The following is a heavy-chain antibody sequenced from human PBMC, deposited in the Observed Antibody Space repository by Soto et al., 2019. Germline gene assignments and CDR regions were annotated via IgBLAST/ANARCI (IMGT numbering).Heavy chain of an antibody. Sequence: GGSPVFPCAASGFRVKSIGMRWVRQNQNKGLEWVAVISYDGSNKYYADSVKGRFTISRDNSKNTLYLQMNSLRAEDTPVYYCAARYNWNDGVNAFDIWGQGTMVTVSS. J-gene: IGHJ3*02. CDR1: GFRVKSIG. CDR2: ISYDGSNK. CDR3: AARYNWNDGVNAFDI. V-gene: IGHV3-30*03. D-gene: IGHD1-20*01.